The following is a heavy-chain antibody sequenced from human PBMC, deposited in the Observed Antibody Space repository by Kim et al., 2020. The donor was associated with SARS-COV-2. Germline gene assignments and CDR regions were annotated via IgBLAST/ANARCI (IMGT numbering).Heavy chain of an antibody. CDR3: AYDFWRCYLLDSDP. Sequence: GGSLRLSCAASGFTFSSYGMHWVRQAPGKGLEWVAVISYDGSNKYYADSVKGRFTISRDNSKNTLYLQMNSLRAEDTAVYYCAYDFWRCYLLDSDPWGQG. V-gene: IGHV3-30*18. CDR1: GFTFSSYG. D-gene: IGHD3-3*01. J-gene: IGHJ5*02. CDR2: ISYDGSNK.